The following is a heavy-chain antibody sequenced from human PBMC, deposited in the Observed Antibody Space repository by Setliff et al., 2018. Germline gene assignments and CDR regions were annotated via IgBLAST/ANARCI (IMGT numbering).Heavy chain of an antibody. CDR3: ARVLVLGYNWFDP. Sequence: SETLSLTCAVYGGSFSGYYWSWIRQSPEKGLEWIGEISHSGNTNYNPSLKSRVTIPIDTSKNQFSLKVNSVTAADTAVYYCARVLVLGYNWFDPWGQGTLVTVSS. V-gene: IGHV4-34*01. CDR2: ISHSGNT. J-gene: IGHJ5*02. CDR1: GGSFSGYY. D-gene: IGHD3-10*01.